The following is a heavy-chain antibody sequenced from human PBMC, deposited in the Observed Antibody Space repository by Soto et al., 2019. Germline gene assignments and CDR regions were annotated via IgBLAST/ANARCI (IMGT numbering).Heavy chain of an antibody. CDR3: ARVQLRYDFWSGMGGMDF. J-gene: IGHJ6*02. CDR2: IYHSGST. CDR1: GGSISSSNW. Sequence: QVQLQESGPGLVKPSGTLSLTCAVSGGSISSSNWWSWVRQPPGKGLEWIGEIYHSGSTNYNPSLKRRVTISVDKSKNQFSLKLSSVTAADTDVYYCARVQLRYDFWSGMGGMDFWGQGTTVTVSS. V-gene: IGHV4-4*02. D-gene: IGHD3-3*01.